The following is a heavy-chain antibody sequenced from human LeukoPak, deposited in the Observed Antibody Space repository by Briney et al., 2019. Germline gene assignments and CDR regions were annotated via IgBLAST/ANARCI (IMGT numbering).Heavy chain of an antibody. CDR1: GFTFSSYA. J-gene: IGHJ6*04. CDR2: ISYDGSNK. Sequence: RPGGSLRLSCAASGFTFSSYAMHWVRQAPGKGLEWVAVISYDGSNKYYADSVKGRFTISRDNSKNSLYLQMNSLRAEDTAVYYCAELGITTIGGVWGKGTTVTISS. V-gene: IGHV3-30*04. CDR3: AELGITTIGGV. D-gene: IGHD3-10*02.